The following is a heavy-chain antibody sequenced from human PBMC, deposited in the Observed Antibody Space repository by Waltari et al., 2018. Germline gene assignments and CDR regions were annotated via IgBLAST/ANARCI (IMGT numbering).Heavy chain of an antibody. J-gene: IGHJ4*02. V-gene: IGHV3-7*01. CDR1: GFTFSTYW. Sequence: EVQLVESGGGLVQPGGSLRLSCAASGFTFSTYWMSWVRQAPGKGREWVANIKQDGSEKYSVDSVKGRFTISRDNAKNSLSLQMNSLRAEDTAVYFCARLYNTGWYGFDYWGQGTLVTVSS. CDR3: ARLYNTGWYGFDY. CDR2: IKQDGSEK. D-gene: IGHD6-19*01.